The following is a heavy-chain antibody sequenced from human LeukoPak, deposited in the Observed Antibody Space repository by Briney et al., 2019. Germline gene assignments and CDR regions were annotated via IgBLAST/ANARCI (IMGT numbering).Heavy chain of an antibody. V-gene: IGHV3-74*01. CDR3: ARGDSSSWSYYYYGMDV. Sequence: GGSLRLSCAASGFTFSSYWRHWVRQAPGKGLVWVSCINSDGSSTNYADSVKGRFTISRENAKNTLYMQMKSQRAEATAVYYCARGDSSSWSYYYYGMDVWGQGTTVTVSS. D-gene: IGHD6-13*01. J-gene: IGHJ6*02. CDR2: INSDGSST. CDR1: GFTFSSYW.